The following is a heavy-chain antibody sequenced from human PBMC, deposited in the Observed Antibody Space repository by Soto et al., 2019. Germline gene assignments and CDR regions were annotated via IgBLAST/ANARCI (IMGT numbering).Heavy chain of an antibody. CDR3: SRGDFWGGSDY. D-gene: IGHD3-3*01. CDR1: GDSISNNYW. V-gene: IGHV4-4*02. CDR2: VFHSGTT. Sequence: SETLSLTCDVSGDSISNNYWWTWVRQFPGEGLQWIGEVFHSGTTNYNPPLKNRVSISVDKSNNRFSLRLTSVTAADTAVYYCSRGDFWGGSDYWGQGIQVTVSS. J-gene: IGHJ4*02.